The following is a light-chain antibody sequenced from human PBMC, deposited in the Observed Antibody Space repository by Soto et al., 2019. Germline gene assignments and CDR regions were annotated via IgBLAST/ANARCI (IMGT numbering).Light chain of an antibody. J-gene: IGLJ3*02. V-gene: IGLV1-47*03. CDR1: SNNVGSYA. Sequence: QAVVTQEASVSGIVGQKVTLSCTGNSNNVGSYAVGWYQQISHGAPKTVMFGNSLPSGIPDRFSGSKSGTTASLTISGLWTEEEADYYCSTWDYSLSAWVFGGGTKLTVL. CDR2: GNS. CDR3: STWDYSLSAWV.